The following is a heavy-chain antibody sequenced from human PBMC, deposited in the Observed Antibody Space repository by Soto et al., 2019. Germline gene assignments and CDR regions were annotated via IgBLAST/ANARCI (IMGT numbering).Heavy chain of an antibody. D-gene: IGHD5-18*01. Sequence: GASVKVSCKASGGTFSSYAISWVRQAPGQGLEWMGGIIPIFGTANYAQKFQGRVTIAADKSTSTAYMELSSLRSEDTAVYYCARADYRAMAPDYWGQGTLVTVYS. V-gene: IGHV1-69*06. CDR1: GGTFSSYA. CDR3: ARADYRAMAPDY. CDR2: IIPIFGTA. J-gene: IGHJ4*02.